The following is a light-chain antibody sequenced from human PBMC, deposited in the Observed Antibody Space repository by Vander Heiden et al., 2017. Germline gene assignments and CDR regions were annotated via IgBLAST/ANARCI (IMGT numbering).Light chain of an antibody. CDR2: WAS. V-gene: IGKV4-1*01. CDR3: QQYYSTPRT. Sequence: TVITLSLDSVAVSLGERATINCKSSQNVLYSSNNMNYVAWYQQVPGQPTKLLIYWASTRASGVPNRFSGSGSETDFTLTISSLQAEDVAVYYCQQYYSTPRTFGQGTKVEIK. J-gene: IGKJ1*01. CDR1: QNVLYSSNNMNY.